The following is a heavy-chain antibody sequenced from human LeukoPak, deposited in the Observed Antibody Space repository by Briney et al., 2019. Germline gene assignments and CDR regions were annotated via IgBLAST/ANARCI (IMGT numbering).Heavy chain of an antibody. CDR1: GYTFTTYA. Sequence: GASVKVSCKASGYTFTTYAIHWVRQAPGQRLEWMGWINAADNTKYSQKFQGRVTFTMDTSASTAYMELSSLRSEDTAIYYCAHLLDYGDNRLDFWGQGTLVTVSS. V-gene: IGHV1-3*01. D-gene: IGHD4-17*01. J-gene: IGHJ4*02. CDR2: INAADNT. CDR3: AHLLDYGDNRLDF.